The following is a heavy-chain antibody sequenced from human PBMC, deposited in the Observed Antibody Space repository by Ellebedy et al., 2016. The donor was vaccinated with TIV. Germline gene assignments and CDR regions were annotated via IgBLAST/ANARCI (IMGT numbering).Heavy chain of an antibody. Sequence: PGGSLRLSCEASGFIFRTYGMHWVRQAPGKGLEWVAFIWYDGGNKYYADSVKGRFTISRDNSKNTLYLQMNNLGAEDTAVFYCARNRHVERGDCLDYWGQGTLVTVSS. CDR1: GFIFRTYG. J-gene: IGHJ4*02. D-gene: IGHD2-21*02. V-gene: IGHV3-33*01. CDR3: ARNRHVERGDCLDY. CDR2: IWYDGGNK.